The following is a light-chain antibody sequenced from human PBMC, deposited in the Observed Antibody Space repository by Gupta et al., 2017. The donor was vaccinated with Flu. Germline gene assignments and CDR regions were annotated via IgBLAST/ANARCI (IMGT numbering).Light chain of an antibody. CDR3: CSYAGSSTWV. J-gene: IGLJ3*02. CDR1: SSDVGSYNL. V-gene: IGLV2-23*01. Sequence: QSALPQPVSWSGSPRHSITISCHGTSSDVGSYNLVSWYQQHPGKAPKLMIYEGSKRPSGVSNRFSGSKSGNTASLTISGLQAEDEADYYCCSYAGSSTWVFGGGTKLTVL. CDR2: EGS.